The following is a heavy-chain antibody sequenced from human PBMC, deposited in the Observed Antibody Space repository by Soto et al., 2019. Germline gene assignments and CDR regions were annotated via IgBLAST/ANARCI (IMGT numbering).Heavy chain of an antibody. CDR2: IQQVGSKT. Sequence: PGGSLRLSCAASGFIFGNFWKSWVPQAPGKGLEWVATIQQVGSKTSYVDSVWCRFTLSRDNANNSLHLQMTSLNAEDPAMYGCARGVYSNSWLFDYWGQGTMVTVSS. CDR1: GFIFGNFW. J-gene: IGHJ4*01. CDR3: ARGVYSNSWLFDY. V-gene: IGHV3-7*01. D-gene: IGHD4-4*01.